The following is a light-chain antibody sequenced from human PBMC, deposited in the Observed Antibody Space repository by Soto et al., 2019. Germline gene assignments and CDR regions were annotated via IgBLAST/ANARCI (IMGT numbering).Light chain of an antibody. CDR2: DAS. Sequence: ETVLTQSPANLSLSPGERATLSCRASQSINTYLAWYQQKPGQAPRLLIYDASNRATGIPARFSGSGSGTDFTLTISSLEPEDFAVYYCQQRFTWPSFGPGTKVDVK. CDR3: QQRFTWPS. CDR1: QSINTY. V-gene: IGKV3-11*01. J-gene: IGKJ3*01.